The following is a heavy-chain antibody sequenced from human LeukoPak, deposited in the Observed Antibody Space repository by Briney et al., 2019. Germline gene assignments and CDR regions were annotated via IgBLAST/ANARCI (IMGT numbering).Heavy chain of an antibody. V-gene: IGHV1-2*02. Sequence: GASVKVSCKASGYTFTGYYMHWVRQAPGQGLEWMGWINPNSGGTNYAQKFQGRVIMIRDTSISTAYMELSRLRSDDTAVYYCARELSAAGTSDWFDPWGQGTLVTVSS. CDR2: INPNSGGT. CDR1: GYTFTGYY. J-gene: IGHJ5*02. D-gene: IGHD6-13*01. CDR3: ARELSAAGTSDWFDP.